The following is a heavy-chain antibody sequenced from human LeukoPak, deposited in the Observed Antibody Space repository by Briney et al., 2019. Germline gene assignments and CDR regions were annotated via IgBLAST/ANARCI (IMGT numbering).Heavy chain of an antibody. J-gene: IGHJ6*03. CDR2: IYTSGST. V-gene: IGHV4-4*07. Sequence: SETLSLTCTVSGGSISSYYWSWIRQPAGKGLEWIGRIYTSGSTTYNPSLQSRVTMSVEPSKNQFSLKLSSVAAAETAVYYCASEGNTVTTNYYYDSMDVWGKGTTVTVSS. D-gene: IGHD4-17*01. CDR1: GGSISSYY. CDR3: ASEGNTVTTNYYYDSMDV.